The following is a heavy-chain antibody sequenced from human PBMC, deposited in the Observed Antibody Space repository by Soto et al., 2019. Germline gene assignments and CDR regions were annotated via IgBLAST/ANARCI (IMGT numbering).Heavy chain of an antibody. V-gene: IGHV2-70*01. CDR2: IDWGDEK. D-gene: IGHD6-19*01. CDR1: GFSLSTSGMC. J-gene: IGHJ4*02. Sequence: ESGPTLVNPTQTLTLTCTFSGFSLSTSGMCVSWNRQPPGKALEWLALIDWGDEKYYSTSLKTRLTISKDTSKNQVVLTMTNMDPVDTATYYCARIRNTRGSGWYYFDYWGQGTLVTVSS. CDR3: ARIRNTRGSGWYYFDY.